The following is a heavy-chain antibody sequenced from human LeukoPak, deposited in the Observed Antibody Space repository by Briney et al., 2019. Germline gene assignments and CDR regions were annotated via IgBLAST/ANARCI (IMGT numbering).Heavy chain of an antibody. Sequence: GGSLRLSCAASGFRFDVYAMHWVRQAPGKGLVWVSRFNSDGSNTSYADSVKGRFTISRDNAKNTLYLQMNSLRAEDTAVYYCARDMFDWLFEDLEIGVSFDYWGQGTLVTVSS. V-gene: IGHV3-74*01. CDR2: FNSDGSNT. J-gene: IGHJ4*02. D-gene: IGHD3-9*01. CDR1: GFRFDVYA. CDR3: ARDMFDWLFEDLEIGVSFDY.